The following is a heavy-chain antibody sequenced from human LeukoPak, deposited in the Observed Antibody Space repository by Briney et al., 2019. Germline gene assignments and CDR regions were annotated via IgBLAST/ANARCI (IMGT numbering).Heavy chain of an antibody. CDR1: GFTFSSYW. V-gene: IGHV3-7*01. Sequence: GGSLRLSCAASGFTFSSYWMTWVRQAPGKGLEWVANIKQDGSEKYYVDSVQGRFTISRENATNSLYLQMSSLRADDTAVYYSARDLSSGWFNFDYCGQGTLVTVSS. J-gene: IGHJ4*02. D-gene: IGHD6-19*01. CDR2: IKQDGSEK. CDR3: ARDLSSGWFNFDY.